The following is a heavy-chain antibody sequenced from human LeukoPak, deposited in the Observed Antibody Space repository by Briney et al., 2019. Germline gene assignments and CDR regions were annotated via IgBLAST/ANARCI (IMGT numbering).Heavy chain of an antibody. Sequence: ASVKVSCKASGYTFTSYDINWVRQATGQGLEWMGWMNPNSGNAGYARKFQGRVTITRNTSISTAYMELSSLRSDDTAVYYCATFYGSGSSSRAEYYYYYYMDVWGKGTTVTISS. CDR1: GYTFTSYD. V-gene: IGHV1-8*03. D-gene: IGHD3-10*01. J-gene: IGHJ6*03. CDR3: ATFYGSGSSSRAEYYYYYYMDV. CDR2: MNPNSGNA.